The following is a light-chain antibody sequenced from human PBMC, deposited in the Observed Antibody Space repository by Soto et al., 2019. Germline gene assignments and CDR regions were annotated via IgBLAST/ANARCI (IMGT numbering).Light chain of an antibody. J-gene: IGLJ1*01. CDR2: EGT. Sequence: QSALTKPASVSGSPGQSITISCTGTSSDVGSYNLVSWYQQHPGKAPKLIIYEGTKRPSGVSNRFSGSKSGNTASLTISGLXAEDEADYSCCSYAGRSTYYVFGTGTKVTVL. CDR1: SSDVGSYNL. V-gene: IGLV2-23*01. CDR3: CSYAGRSTYYV.